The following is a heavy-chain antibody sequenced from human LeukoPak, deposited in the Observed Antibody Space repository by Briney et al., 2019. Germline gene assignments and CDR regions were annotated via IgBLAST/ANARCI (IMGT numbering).Heavy chain of an antibody. V-gene: IGHV5-51*01. CDR1: GYSFTSYW. J-gene: IGHJ5*02. CDR2: IYPGDSDT. D-gene: IGHD6-19*01. CDR3: ARHVAVAPAGFDP. Sequence: GESLNISCKGSGYSFTSYWIGWVRQMPGKGLGWMGIIYPGDSDTRYSPSFQGQVTISADKSISTAYLQWSSLKASDTAMYYCARHVAVAPAGFDPWGQGTLVTVSS.